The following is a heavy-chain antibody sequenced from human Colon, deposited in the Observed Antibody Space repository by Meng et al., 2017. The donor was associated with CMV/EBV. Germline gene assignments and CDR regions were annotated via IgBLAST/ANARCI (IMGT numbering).Heavy chain of an antibody. CDR1: GFTLSTYW. V-gene: IGHV3-74*01. CDR2: INGYGDTT. J-gene: IGHJ4*02. D-gene: IGHD4-23*01. CDR3: AKYVGTLDPFDS. Sequence: EVQLVESXGGLVQPGGSLRFSCAASGFTLSTYWMHWVRQAPGKGLVWVARINGYGDTTAYADSVKGRFTLSRDNSKNTLFLQMNGLRDDDTAVYYCAKYVGTLDPFDSWGQGTLVTVSS.